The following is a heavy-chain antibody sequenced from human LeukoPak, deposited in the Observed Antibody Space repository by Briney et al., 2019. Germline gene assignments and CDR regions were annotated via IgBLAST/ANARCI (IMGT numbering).Heavy chain of an antibody. CDR3: VRHDGRGGATMGAFDS. Sequence: SETLSLTCTVSAGSFISSSHHWGWIRQSPGKGLEWIGSVYYGRTTYYDPSLDGRVTVSLDTSANQFSLQLNSVTAADTAVYYCVRHDGRGGATMGAFDSWGQGSLVTVSS. D-gene: IGHD5-12*01. J-gene: IGHJ5*01. CDR2: VYYGRTT. CDR1: AGSFISSSHH. V-gene: IGHV4-39*01.